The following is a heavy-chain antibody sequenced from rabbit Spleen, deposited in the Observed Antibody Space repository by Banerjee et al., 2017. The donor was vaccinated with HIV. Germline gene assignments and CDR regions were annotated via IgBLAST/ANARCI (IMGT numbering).Heavy chain of an antibody. V-gene: IGHV1S45*01. CDR2: IYAGYSDGA. D-gene: IGHD1-1*01. J-gene: IGHJ4*01. CDR1: GFSFNNNYY. CDR3: ARDLVGVIGWNFNL. Sequence: QEQLEESGAGQVLPGASLTLTCTASGFSFNNNYYMCWVRQTPGKGLEWIACIYAGYSDGAYYASWAKGRFTISKTSSTTVTLQMTSLTAADTATYFCARDLVGVIGWNFNLWGPGTLVTVS.